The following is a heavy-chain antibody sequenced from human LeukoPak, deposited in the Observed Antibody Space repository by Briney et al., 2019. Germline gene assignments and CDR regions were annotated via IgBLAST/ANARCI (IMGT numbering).Heavy chain of an antibody. CDR2: IYYSGST. CDR3: ARAIYYYDSSGHFDY. V-gene: IGHV4-59*01. CDR1: GGSISSYY. J-gene: IGHJ4*02. D-gene: IGHD3-22*01. Sequence: SETLSLTCTVSGGSISSYYWSWIRQPPGKGLEWIGYIYYSGSTNYNPSLKSRVTISVDTSKNQFSLKLSSVTAADTAVYYCARAIYYYDSSGHFDYWGQGTLVTISS.